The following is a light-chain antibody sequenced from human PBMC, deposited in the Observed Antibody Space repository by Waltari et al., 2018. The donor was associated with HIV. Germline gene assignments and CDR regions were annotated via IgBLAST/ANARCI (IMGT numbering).Light chain of an antibody. CDR2: DSS. V-gene: IGKV3-11*01. J-gene: IGKJ2*01. Sequence: LILTQFPATLSLSPGERPTLPCRASQTISGSIAWYQQRPGQTPRLLSYDSSNRATDIPARFSGSGSGTDFTLTIASLESEDFTFYYCQHRSSWPLYTFGQGTRVEI. CDR1: QTISGS. CDR3: QHRSSWPLYT.